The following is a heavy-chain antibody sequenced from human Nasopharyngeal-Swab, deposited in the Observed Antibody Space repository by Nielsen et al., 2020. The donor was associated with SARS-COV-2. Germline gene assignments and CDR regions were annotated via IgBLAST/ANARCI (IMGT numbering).Heavy chain of an antibody. Sequence: WVRQAPGQGLEWLGWINTNTGNPTYAPGFTGRFVFSLDTSVSTAYLQISSLKAEDTAVYYCARKVAAADLYNWFDPWGQGTLVTVSS. V-gene: IGHV7-4-1*02. CDR2: INTNTGNP. D-gene: IGHD6-13*01. CDR3: ARKVAAADLYNWFDP. J-gene: IGHJ5*02.